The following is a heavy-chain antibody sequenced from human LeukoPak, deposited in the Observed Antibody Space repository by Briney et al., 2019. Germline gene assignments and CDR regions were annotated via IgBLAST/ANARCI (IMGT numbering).Heavy chain of an antibody. J-gene: IGHJ4*02. CDR2: INHSGST. CDR1: GGSFSGYY. V-gene: IGHV4-34*01. Sequence: SETLSLTCAVYGGSFSGYYWSWIRQPPGKGLEWIGEINHSGSTNYNPSLKSRVTISVDTSKNQFSLKLSSVTAADTAVYYCARARRGYSYGYGVSYFDYWGQGTLVTVSS. CDR3: ARARRGYSYGYGVSYFDY. D-gene: IGHD5-18*01.